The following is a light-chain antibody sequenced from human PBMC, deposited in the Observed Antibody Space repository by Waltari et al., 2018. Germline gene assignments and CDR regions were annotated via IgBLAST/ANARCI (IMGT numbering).Light chain of an antibody. Sequence: QSALTQPASVSGSPGQSITISCTGTSSDVGTYNLVSWYQHHPGKAPKLMIYESTKRPSGVSNRFSGSKSGNTASLTIAVLQAEDEADYYCCSFAGSSPHVVFGGGTKLTVL. CDR3: CSFAGSSPHVV. CDR1: SSDVGTYNL. V-gene: IGLV2-23*01. CDR2: EST. J-gene: IGLJ2*01.